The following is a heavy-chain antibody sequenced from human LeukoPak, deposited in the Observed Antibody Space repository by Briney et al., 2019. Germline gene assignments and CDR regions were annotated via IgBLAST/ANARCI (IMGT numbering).Heavy chain of an antibody. V-gene: IGHV4-59*01. CDR2: IYYSGST. J-gene: IGHJ5*02. CDR3: ARDRGFSTDP. CDR1: GGSISSYY. Sequence: SETLSLTCTVSGGSISSYYWSCIRQPPGKGLEWIGYIYYSGSTNYNPSLKSRVTISVETSKNQFSLKLSSVTAADTAVYYCARDRGFSTDPWGQGTLVTVSS. D-gene: IGHD3-10*01.